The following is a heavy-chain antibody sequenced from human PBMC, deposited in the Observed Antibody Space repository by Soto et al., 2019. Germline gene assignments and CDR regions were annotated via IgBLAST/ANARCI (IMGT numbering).Heavy chain of an antibody. V-gene: IGHV1-46*01. CDR2: INPSGGST. CDR3: AHIAAAANPAFDI. Sequence: ASVKVSCKASGYTFTSYYIHWVRQAPGQGLEWMGIINPSGGSTSYAQKFQGRVTMTRDTSTSTVYMELSSLRSEDTAVYYCAHIAAAANPAFDIWGQGTMVTVSS. J-gene: IGHJ3*02. CDR1: GYTFTSYY. D-gene: IGHD6-13*01.